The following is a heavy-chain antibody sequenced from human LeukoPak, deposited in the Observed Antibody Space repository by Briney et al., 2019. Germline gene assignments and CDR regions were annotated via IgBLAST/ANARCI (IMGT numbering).Heavy chain of an antibody. CDR3: ARRVITPFDY. D-gene: IGHD3-22*01. V-gene: IGHV4-34*01. CDR2: INHSGST. Sequence: SETLSLTCAVYGGSFSGYYWSWIRQPPGKGLEWIGEINHSGSTNYNPSLKSRVAISVDTSKNQFSLKLSSVTAADTAVYYCARRVITPFDYWGQGTLVTVSS. J-gene: IGHJ4*02. CDR1: GGSFSGYY.